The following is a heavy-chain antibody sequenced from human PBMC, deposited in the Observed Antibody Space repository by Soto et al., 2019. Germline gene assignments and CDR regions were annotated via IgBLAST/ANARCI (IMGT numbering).Heavy chain of an antibody. V-gene: IGHV1-18*01. Sequence: ASVKVSSKACGYTFTRYGISWLRQAPGQWLEWMGWISAYNGNTNYAQKLQGRVTMTTDTSTSTAYMELRSLRSDDTAVYYCARAPSAGYSSGWYVGYYYYYGMDVWGRVTT. CDR1: GYTFTRYG. D-gene: IGHD6-19*01. CDR2: ISAYNGNT. J-gene: IGHJ6*02. CDR3: ARAPSAGYSSGWYVGYYYYYGMDV.